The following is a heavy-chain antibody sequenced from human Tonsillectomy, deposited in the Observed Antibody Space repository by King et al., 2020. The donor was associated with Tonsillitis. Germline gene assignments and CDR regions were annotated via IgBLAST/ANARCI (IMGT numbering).Heavy chain of an antibody. CDR3: ARDTDDRAPFGWFDP. CDR1: GGTFSNYA. CDR2: IIPMFGPA. J-gene: IGHJ5*02. D-gene: IGHD3-10*01. V-gene: IGHV1-69*01. Sequence: VQLVESGAEVKKPGSSVKVSCKASGGTFSNYAISWVRQAPGQGLEWMGGIIPMFGPANYAQKFQGRVTFTADESTSTAFMEMTSLRSEDTAVYYCARDTDDRAPFGWFDPWGQGTLVTVSS.